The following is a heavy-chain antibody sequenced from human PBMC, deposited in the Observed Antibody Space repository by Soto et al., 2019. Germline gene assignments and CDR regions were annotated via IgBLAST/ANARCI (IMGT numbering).Heavy chain of an antibody. Sequence: SETLSLTCTVTGDSISSRSYYWGWIRQPPGKGLEWIGSIYYSGSTYNNPSLRSRVSMSIDTSKDQFSLKLKSVTAADTALYFCARQRTSVVTPAYFDVWGPGSLVTVSS. CDR2: IYYSGST. J-gene: IGHJ4*02. V-gene: IGHV4-39*01. CDR3: ARQRTSVVTPAYFDV. D-gene: IGHD2-21*02. CDR1: GDSISSRSYY.